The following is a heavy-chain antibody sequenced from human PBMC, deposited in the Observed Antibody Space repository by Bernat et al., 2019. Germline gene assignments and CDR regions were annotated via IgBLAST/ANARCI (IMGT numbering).Heavy chain of an antibody. V-gene: IGHV1-18*01. D-gene: IGHD6-6*01. CDR1: GYTFTSYG. CDR2: ISGYNGNT. CDR3: ARTYSSSSFYFDY. Sequence: QVQLVQSGAEVKKPGASVKVSCKASGYTFTSYGITWVRQAPGQGLEWMGWISGYNGNTNYAQKVQGRVTMTTDTSTSTANMELRSLRSDDTAVYYCARTYSSSSFYFDYWGQGTLVTVSS. J-gene: IGHJ4*02.